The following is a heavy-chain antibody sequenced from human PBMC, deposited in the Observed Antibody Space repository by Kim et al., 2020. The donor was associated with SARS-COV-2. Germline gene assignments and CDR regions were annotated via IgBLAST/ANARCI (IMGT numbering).Heavy chain of an antibody. D-gene: IGHD6-13*01. J-gene: IGHJ6*02. V-gene: IGHV3-15*01. CDR3: TTGWAAGYYYYYYGMDV. Sequence: VKGRFTISRDDSKNTLYLQMNSLKTEDTAVYYCTTGWAAGYYYYYYGMDVWGQGTTVTVSS.